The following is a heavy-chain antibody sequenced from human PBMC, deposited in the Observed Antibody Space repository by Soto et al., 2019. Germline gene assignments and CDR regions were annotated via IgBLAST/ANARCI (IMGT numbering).Heavy chain of an antibody. CDR1: GFTFSSYA. J-gene: IGHJ4*02. Sequence: EVQLLESGGGLVQPGGSLRLSCAASGFTFSSYAMSWVRQAPGKGLEWVSAISGSGGSTYYADSVKGRFTISRDNSKNTLYLQMNSLRAEDTAVYYCATGYCSSTSCYRWFSDYWGQGTLVTVSS. CDR3: ATGYCSSTSCYRWFSDY. CDR2: ISGSGGST. D-gene: IGHD2-2*01. V-gene: IGHV3-23*01.